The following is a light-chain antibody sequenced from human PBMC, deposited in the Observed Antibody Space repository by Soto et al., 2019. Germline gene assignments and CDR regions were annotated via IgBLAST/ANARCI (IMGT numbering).Light chain of an antibody. CDR3: NVWVSRSDHVV. Sequence: SYELTQPPSVSVAPGKTARITCGGNNIGSKSVHWYQQKPGQAPVLVIYYDTDRTSGIPERFSGSNSGNTATLTISRLEAGDEADYYWNVWVSRSDHVVFGVGTKHTVL. CDR2: YDT. CDR1: NIGSKS. V-gene: IGLV3-21*04. J-gene: IGLJ2*01.